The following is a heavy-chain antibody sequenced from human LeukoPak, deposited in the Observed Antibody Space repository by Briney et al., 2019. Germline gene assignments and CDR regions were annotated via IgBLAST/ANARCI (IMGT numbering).Heavy chain of an antibody. CDR2: INPNSGGT. V-gene: IGHV1-2*02. CDR1: GYTFTGYY. Sequence: GASVKVSCRASGYTFTGYYMHWVRQAPGQGLEWMGWINPNSGGTNYAQKFQGRVTMTRDTSISTAYMELSRLRSDDMAVYYCARDIRKYYDYVWGLGDFDYWGQGTLVTVSS. CDR3: ARDIRKYYDYVWGLGDFDY. D-gene: IGHD3-16*01. J-gene: IGHJ4*02.